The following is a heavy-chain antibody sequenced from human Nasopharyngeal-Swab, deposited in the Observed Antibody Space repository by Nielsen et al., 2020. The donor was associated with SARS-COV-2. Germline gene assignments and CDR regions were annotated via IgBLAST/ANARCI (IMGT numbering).Heavy chain of an antibody. CDR3: ARLLSGTKPPHDAFDI. D-gene: IGHD1-26*01. CDR2: IFYSGST. J-gene: IGHJ3*02. CDR1: GGSISSYY. V-gene: IGHV4-59*08. Sequence: ESLKISCTVSGGSISSYYWSWIRQPPGKGLEWIGHIFYSGSTNYNPSLKSRVTISIDTSRNQFSLKLSSVTAADTAVYYCARLLSGTKPPHDAFDIWGQGTMVTVSS.